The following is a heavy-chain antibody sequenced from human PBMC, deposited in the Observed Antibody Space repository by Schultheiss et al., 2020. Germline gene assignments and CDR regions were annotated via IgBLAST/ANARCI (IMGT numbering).Heavy chain of an antibody. Sequence: ASVKVSCKASGYTFTSYGISWVRQAPGQGLEWMGWISAYNGNTNYAQKFQGRVTITADESTSTAYMELSSLRSEDTAVYYCAREWLDVFDIWGQGTMVTVSS. CDR1: GYTFTSYG. D-gene: IGHD5-12*01. CDR3: AREWLDVFDI. J-gene: IGHJ3*02. CDR2: ISAYNGNT. V-gene: IGHV1-18*01.